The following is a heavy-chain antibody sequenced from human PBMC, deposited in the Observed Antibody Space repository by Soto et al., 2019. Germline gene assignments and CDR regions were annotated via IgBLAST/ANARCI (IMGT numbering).Heavy chain of an antibody. Sequence: PLRLRNAVLDVSFGDLVMRWVLKAPGKGLEWVSSIRRKMESYTTEYAASVTDRFTIPGDDRENLVYLQINSLKTEDTARYYGARSVHGTCDPWGQVTLVTGS. CDR3: ARSVHGTCDP. D-gene: IGHD3-10*01. J-gene: IGHJ5*02. CDR2: IRRKMESYTT. CDR1: DVSFGDLV. V-gene: IGHV3-72*01.